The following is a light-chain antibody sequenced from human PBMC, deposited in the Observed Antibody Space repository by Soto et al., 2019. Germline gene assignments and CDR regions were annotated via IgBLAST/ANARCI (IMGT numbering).Light chain of an antibody. CDR3: QSYNDWPFA. V-gene: IGKV3-15*01. J-gene: IGKJ2*01. Sequence: DIVLTQSPATLSVSPGDRVTLSCRASESLFGFLAWYQQKPGQAPRLLMYGVSTRATGIPARFSGGGSAPGFTLTIRSLQSEDSAFYFCQSYNDWPFASGLGTRLEI. CDR2: GVS. CDR1: ESLFGF.